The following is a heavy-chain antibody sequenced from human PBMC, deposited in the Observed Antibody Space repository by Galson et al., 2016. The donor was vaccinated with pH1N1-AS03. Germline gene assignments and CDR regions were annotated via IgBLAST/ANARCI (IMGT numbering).Heavy chain of an antibody. CDR2: VKRKTDGGTT. D-gene: IGHD6-6*01. Sequence: SLRLSCAASGSTFSNAWMSWVRQAPGKGLEWVGRVKRKTDGGTTDYAAPVKGRFTISRDDSKDTVYLQMDSLKTEDTAVYYCTTDSGRSSSIWFDPWGQGTLVTVSS. CDR1: GSTFSNAW. J-gene: IGHJ5*02. CDR3: TTDSGRSSSIWFDP. V-gene: IGHV3-15*01.